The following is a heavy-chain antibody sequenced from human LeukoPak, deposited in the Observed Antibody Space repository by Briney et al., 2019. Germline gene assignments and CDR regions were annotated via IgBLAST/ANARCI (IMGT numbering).Heavy chain of an antibody. V-gene: IGHV1-24*01. CDR1: GYTLTGLS. CDR2: FDPEDGET. D-gene: IGHD2-2*01. J-gene: IGHJ5*02. Sequence: ASVKVSCKVSGYTLTGLSMHWVRQAPGKGLEWMGGFDPEDGETIYAQKFQGRVTMTEDTSTDTAYMELSSLRSEDTAVYYCATDCGSTSCYGGFDPWGQGTLVTVSS. CDR3: ATDCGSTSCYGGFDP.